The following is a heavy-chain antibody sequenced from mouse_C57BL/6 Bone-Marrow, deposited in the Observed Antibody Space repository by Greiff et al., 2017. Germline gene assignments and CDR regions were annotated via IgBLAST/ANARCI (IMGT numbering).Heavy chain of an antibody. J-gene: IGHJ2*01. CDR1: GYTFTSYW. CDR2: IDPSNSYT. V-gene: IGHV1-69*01. D-gene: IGHD3-2*02. CDR3: SRGGYFPDY. Sequence: VQLQQPGAELVMPGASVKLSCKASGYTFTSYWMPWVKQRPGQGLEWIGEIDPSNSYTNYNQKFKGKATLTVDTSSSPAYMQLSSLTSEDSAVYSCSRGGYFPDYWGQGTTLTVSS.